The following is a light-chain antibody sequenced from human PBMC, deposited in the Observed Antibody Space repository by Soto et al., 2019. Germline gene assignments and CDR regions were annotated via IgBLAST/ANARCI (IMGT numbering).Light chain of an antibody. CDR3: LQHNSYPQT. CDR1: QGIRDA. V-gene: IGKV1-17*01. Sequence: DIQMTQSPSSLSASVGDRVTITCRASQGIRDALGWYQQKPGKAPNRLIYAASSLQSGVPSRFSGSGSGTEFTLTISSLQPEDFATYYCLQHNSYPQTFGEGTKVEIE. J-gene: IGKJ1*01. CDR2: AAS.